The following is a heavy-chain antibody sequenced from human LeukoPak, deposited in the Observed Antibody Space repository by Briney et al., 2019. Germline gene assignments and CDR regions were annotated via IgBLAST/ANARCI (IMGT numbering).Heavy chain of an antibody. Sequence: GASVKVSCKASGYTFTGYYMHWVRQAPGQGLEWMGWINPNSGGTNYAQKFQGRVTMTRDTSISTAYMELSRLRSDDTAVYYCARGGKRIQLWVGYYYYMDVWGKGTAVTVSS. V-gene: IGHV1-2*02. D-gene: IGHD5-18*01. CDR1: GYTFTGYY. CDR3: ARGGKRIQLWVGYYYYMDV. CDR2: INPNSGGT. J-gene: IGHJ6*03.